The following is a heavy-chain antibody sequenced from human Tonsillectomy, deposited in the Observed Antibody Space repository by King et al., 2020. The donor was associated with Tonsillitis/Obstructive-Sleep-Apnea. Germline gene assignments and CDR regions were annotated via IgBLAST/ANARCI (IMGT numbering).Heavy chain of an antibody. CDR2: NNSDGSST. V-gene: IGHV3-74*01. Sequence: VQLVESGGGLVKPGGSLRLSCAASGFTFSSYWMHWVRHAPGKGLVWVSRNNSDGSSTSYADSVKGRFTIPRDNAKNRMYLQMNSLRAEDTAVYYCARDLSRDYGAYGNFDYWGQGTLVTVSS. CDR3: ARDLSRDYGAYGNFDY. J-gene: IGHJ4*02. D-gene: IGHD4-17*01. CDR1: GFTFSSYW.